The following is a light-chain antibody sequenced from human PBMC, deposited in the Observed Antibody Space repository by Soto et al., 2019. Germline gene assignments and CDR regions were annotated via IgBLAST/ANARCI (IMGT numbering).Light chain of an antibody. CDR3: QQRSNWRPFT. Sequence: EIVLTQSPATLSLSPGERGTLSCRASQSISSYLAWYQQKPGQAPRLLIYDVSNRAPGIPARFSGSGSGTDFPLAISSLEPEDCGVYYCQQRSNWRPFTYGPGTKVAIK. J-gene: IGKJ3*01. CDR2: DVS. V-gene: IGKV3-11*01. CDR1: QSISSY.